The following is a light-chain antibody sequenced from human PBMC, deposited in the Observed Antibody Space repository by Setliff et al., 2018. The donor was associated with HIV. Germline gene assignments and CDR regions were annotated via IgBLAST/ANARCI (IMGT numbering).Light chain of an antibody. CDR3: CSYAGSYTYV. CDR2: DVN. Sequence: QSALTQPRSVSGSPGQSVTISCTGTSSDVGGYNYVSWYQQHPGKAPKFMIYDVNKRPSGVPHRFSGSKPGNTASLTISGLQAEDEADYYCCSYAGSYTYVFGTGTKV. J-gene: IGLJ1*01. CDR1: SSDVGGYNY. V-gene: IGLV2-11*01.